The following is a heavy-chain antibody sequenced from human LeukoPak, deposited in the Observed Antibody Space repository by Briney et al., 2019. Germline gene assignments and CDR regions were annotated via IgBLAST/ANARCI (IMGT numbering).Heavy chain of an antibody. V-gene: IGHV3-11*04. CDR3: TRGPRHLDS. CDR2: ISGSGHDI. J-gene: IGHJ4*02. CDR1: GFTFSDSY. Sequence: GGSLRLSCAASGFTFSDSYMTWVRQAPGKGVEWVAYISGSGHDINYSESAKGRFTISRDNAKNSLYLQMTSLRVEDTAVYYCTRGPRHLDSWGQGTLVTVSS. D-gene: IGHD6-6*01.